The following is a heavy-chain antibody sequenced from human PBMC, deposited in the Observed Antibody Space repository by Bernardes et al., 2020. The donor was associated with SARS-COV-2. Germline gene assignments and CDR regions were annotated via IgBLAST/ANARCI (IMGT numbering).Heavy chain of an antibody. Sequence: SETLSLTCAVYGASFSGYYWSWIRRPPGKGLEWIGEINHSGSASYNPSLKSRITISVDTSKKQFSLELTSVTAADTAMYYCARLSYDSSGYSGGLECWGQGTLVTVPS. CDR3: ARLSYDSSGYSGGLEC. V-gene: IGHV4-34*01. D-gene: IGHD3-22*01. CDR1: GASFSGYY. J-gene: IGHJ4*02. CDR2: INHSGSA.